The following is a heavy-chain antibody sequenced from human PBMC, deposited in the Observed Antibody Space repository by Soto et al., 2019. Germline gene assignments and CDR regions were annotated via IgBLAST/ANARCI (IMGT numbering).Heavy chain of an antibody. V-gene: IGHV1-69*06. CDR3: AREKLSYDSSGYYNSYYYYGMDV. CDR2: IIPIFGTA. J-gene: IGHJ6*02. CDR1: GGTFSSYA. D-gene: IGHD3-22*01. Sequence: SVKVSCKASGGTFSSYAISWVRQAPGQGLEWMGGIIPIFGTANYAQKFQGRVTITADKSTSTAYMELSSLRSEDTAVYYCAREKLSYDSSGYYNSYYYYGMDVWGQGTTVTVSS.